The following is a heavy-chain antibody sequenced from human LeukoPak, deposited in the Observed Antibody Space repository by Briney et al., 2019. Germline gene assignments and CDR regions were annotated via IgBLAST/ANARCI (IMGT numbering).Heavy chain of an antibody. CDR1: GFTFSGSA. V-gene: IGHV3-73*01. D-gene: IGHD3-10*01. CDR2: IRSKANSYAT. J-gene: IGHJ4*02. Sequence: QPGGSLKLSCAASGFTFSGSAMHGVRQASGKGLEWVGRIRSKANSYATVYAASVKGRFTISRDDSKNTAYLQMNSLKTEDTAVYYCTGSLGYWGQGTLVTVSS. CDR3: TGSLGY.